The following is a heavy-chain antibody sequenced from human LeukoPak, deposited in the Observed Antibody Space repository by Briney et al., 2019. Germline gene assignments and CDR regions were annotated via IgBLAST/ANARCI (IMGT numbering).Heavy chain of an antibody. CDR3: TTDAGYCSSTSCYTD. CDR2: IKSKTDGGTT. V-gene: IGHV3-15*01. Sequence: GGSLRLSCAATGLTFSNAWMSWVRQAPGKGLEWVGRIKSKTDGGTTDYAAPVKGRFTISRDDSKNTLYLQMNSLKTEDTAVYYCTTDAGYCSSTSCYTDWGQGTLVTVSS. D-gene: IGHD2-2*02. CDR1: GLTFSNAW. J-gene: IGHJ4*02.